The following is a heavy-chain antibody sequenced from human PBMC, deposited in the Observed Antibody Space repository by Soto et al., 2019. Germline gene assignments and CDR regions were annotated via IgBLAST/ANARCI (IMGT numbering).Heavy chain of an antibody. J-gene: IGHJ1*01. D-gene: IGHD2-21*02. CDR3: AKEPAYCGGDCYSRPEYFQH. CDR2: ISGSGGST. V-gene: IGHV3-23*01. Sequence: EVQLLESGGGLVQPGGSLRLSCAASGFTFSSYAMSWVRQAPGKGLEWVSAISGSGGSTYYADSVKGRFTISRDNSKNTLYLQMNSLRAEDTAVYYCAKEPAYCGGDCYSRPEYFQHWGQGTLVTVSS. CDR1: GFTFSSYA.